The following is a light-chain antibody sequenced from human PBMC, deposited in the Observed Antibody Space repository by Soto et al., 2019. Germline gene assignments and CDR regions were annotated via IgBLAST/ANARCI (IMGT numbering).Light chain of an antibody. J-gene: IGLJ1*01. CDR3: KSYAGSNTYV. CDR2: EVV. V-gene: IGLV2-8*01. Sequence: QSALTQPPSASGSPGQSVTISCTGSKSDIGIYDFVSWYQHHPGKAPRLIIYEVVQRPSGFPDRFSGSKSGNTASLTVSGLQAADEADYFCKSYAGSNTYVFGTGTKLTVL. CDR1: KSDIGIYDF.